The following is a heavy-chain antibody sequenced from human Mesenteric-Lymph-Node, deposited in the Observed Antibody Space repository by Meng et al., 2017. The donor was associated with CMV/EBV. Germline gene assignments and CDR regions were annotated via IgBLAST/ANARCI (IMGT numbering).Heavy chain of an antibody. J-gene: IGHJ6*02. D-gene: IGHD1-14*01. V-gene: IGHV3-33*01. CDR1: GFTFSSYG. Sequence: GESLKISCAASGFTFSSYGMHWVRQAPGKGLEWVAVIWYDGSNKYYSDSVKGRFTISRDNSKNTLYLQMNSLRAEDTAVYYCARDRVNRYYYYGMDVWGQGTTVTVSS. CDR2: IWYDGSNK. CDR3: ARDRVNRYYYYGMDV.